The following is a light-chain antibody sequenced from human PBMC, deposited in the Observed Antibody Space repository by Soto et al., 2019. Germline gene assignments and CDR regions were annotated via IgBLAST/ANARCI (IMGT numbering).Light chain of an antibody. CDR2: KVS. CDR3: LQGAHLPRT. J-gene: IGKJ2*01. Sequence: DVLMTQFPLSLPVTLGQPASISCRSSQSLLYSDGNTYLNWFHQRPGQSPRRLIYKVSTLAPGVPDRFSGSGSGTYFTLKISTVEAEDFGMYYCLQGAHLPRTFGQGTKLEIK. V-gene: IGKV2-30*01. CDR1: QSLLYSDGNTY.